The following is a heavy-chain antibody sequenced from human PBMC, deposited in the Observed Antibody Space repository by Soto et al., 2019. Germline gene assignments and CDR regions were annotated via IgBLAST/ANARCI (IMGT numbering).Heavy chain of an antibody. CDR3: AISSIGDYEDY. V-gene: IGHV1-18*01. CDR2: ISAYNGNT. CDR1: GYTFTSYG. D-gene: IGHD4-17*01. Sequence: ASVKVSCKASGYTFTSYGISWVRQAPGQGLERMGWISAYNGNTNYAQKHQARVTMTTDTSTSTAYMELRSLISDDTAVYYCAISSIGDYEDYWGQGTLVTVSS. J-gene: IGHJ4*02.